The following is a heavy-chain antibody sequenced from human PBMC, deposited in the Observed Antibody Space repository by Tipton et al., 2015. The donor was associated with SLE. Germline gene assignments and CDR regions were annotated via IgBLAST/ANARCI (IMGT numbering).Heavy chain of an antibody. D-gene: IGHD3-3*01. V-gene: IGHV3-23*01. CDR3: AKAGFFSGYYDAFDV. CDR1: GFTVSSNY. J-gene: IGHJ3*01. CDR2: ISGSGDTT. Sequence: SLRLSCAASGFTVSSNYMSWVRQAPGKGLEWVSAISGSGDTTYYADSVKGRFTFSRDNSKNTLSLQMNSLRAEDTAVYFCAKAGFFSGYYDAFDVWGQGTLVTVSS.